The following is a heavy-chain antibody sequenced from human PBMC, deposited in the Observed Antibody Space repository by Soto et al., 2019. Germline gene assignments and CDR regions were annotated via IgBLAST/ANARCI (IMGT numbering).Heavy chain of an antibody. D-gene: IGHD6-13*01. V-gene: IGHV4-59*01. J-gene: IGHJ6*02. CDR1: GGSISSYY. Sequence: PSETLSLTCTVSGGSISSYYWSWIRQPPGKGLEWIGYIYYSGSTNYNPSLKSRVTISVDTSKNQFSLKLSSVTAADTAVYYCARVPSAAGTYYYGMDVWGQGTTVTAP. CDR2: IYYSGST. CDR3: ARVPSAAGTYYYGMDV.